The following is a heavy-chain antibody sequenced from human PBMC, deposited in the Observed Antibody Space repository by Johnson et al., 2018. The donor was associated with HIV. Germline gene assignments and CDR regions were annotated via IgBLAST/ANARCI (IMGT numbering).Heavy chain of an antibody. CDR3: ARSRDYGPARSAFDI. CDR2: IYSGGST. V-gene: IGHV3-66*02. Sequence: VQLVESGGGLVQPGGSLRLSCAASGFTVSSDYMTWVRQAPGKGLEWVSIIYSGGSTYYTRSVKGRFTISRDNSKNMLYLQMNSLRAEDTAVYYCARSRDYGPARSAFDIWGQGTMVTVSS. J-gene: IGHJ3*02. CDR1: GFTVSSDY. D-gene: IGHD4-17*01.